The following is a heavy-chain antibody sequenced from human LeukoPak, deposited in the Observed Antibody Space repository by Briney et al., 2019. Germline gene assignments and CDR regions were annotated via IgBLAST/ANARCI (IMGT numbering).Heavy chain of an antibody. CDR3: ARAFTVTLSFDS. CDR2: INHSGST. J-gene: IGHJ3*02. D-gene: IGHD4-11*01. CDR1: GGSFSGYY. V-gene: IGHV4-34*01. Sequence: SETLSLTCAVYGGSFSGYYWSWIRQPPGKGLEWIGEINHSGSTNYNPSLKSRVTISVDTSKNQFSLKLSSVTAADTAVYYCARAFTVTLSFDSWGQGTMVTVSS.